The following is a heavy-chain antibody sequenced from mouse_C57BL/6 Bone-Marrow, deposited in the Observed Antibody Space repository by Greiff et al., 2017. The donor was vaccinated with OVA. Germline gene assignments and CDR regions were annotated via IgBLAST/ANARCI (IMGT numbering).Heavy chain of an antibody. CDR2: IRNKANGYTT. Sequence: EVKLMESGGGLVQPGGSLSLSCAASGFTFTDYYMSWVRQPPGKALEWLGFIRNKANGYTTEYSASVKGRFTISRDNSQSILYLQMNALRAEDSATYYCARYTIYYGTLYAMDYWGQGTSVTVSS. D-gene: IGHD2-1*01. V-gene: IGHV7-3*01. CDR1: GFTFTDYY. CDR3: ARYTIYYGTLYAMDY. J-gene: IGHJ4*01.